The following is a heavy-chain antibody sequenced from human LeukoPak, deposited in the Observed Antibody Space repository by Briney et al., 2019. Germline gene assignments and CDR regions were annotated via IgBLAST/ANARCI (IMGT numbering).Heavy chain of an antibody. CDR3: AKSGIAVASSLLPLNYYYMDV. Sequence: GGSLRLSCAASGFTFSNYIMNWVRQAPGKGLEWVSSISSSSDYIYYADSVKGRFTLSRDNAKNSVYLQMNSLRAEDTAVYYCAKSGIAVASSLLPLNYYYMDVWGKGTTVTVSS. CDR2: ISSSSDYI. D-gene: IGHD6-19*01. V-gene: IGHV3-21*04. CDR1: GFTFSNYI. J-gene: IGHJ6*03.